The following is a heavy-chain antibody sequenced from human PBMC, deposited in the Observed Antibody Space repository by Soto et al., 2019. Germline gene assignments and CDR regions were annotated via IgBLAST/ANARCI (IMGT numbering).Heavy chain of an antibody. Sequence: GGSLRLSCAASGFTFSSYGMHWVRQAPGKGLEWVAVIWYDGSNKYYADSVKGRLTISRDNSKNTLYLQMNSLRAEDTAVYYCARGDTISARWYFDLWGRGTLVTVYS. CDR2: IWYDGSNK. D-gene: IGHD3-9*01. CDR1: GFTFSSYG. V-gene: IGHV3-33*01. CDR3: ARGDTISARWYFDL. J-gene: IGHJ2*01.